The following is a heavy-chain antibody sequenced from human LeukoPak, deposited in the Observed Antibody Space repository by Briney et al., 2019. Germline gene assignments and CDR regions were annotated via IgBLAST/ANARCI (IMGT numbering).Heavy chain of an antibody. CDR1: GGSISSSVYY. Sequence: PSETLSLTCTVSGGSISSSVYYWGWVRQPPGKGLEWIGRIHNSGSTYYNPSLNGRVSISVDTSKNQFSLKLNSVTAADTAVYFCARRAYSAAYWKHFDYWGQGTLVTVSS. CDR3: ARRAYSAAYWKHFDY. D-gene: IGHD1-1*01. CDR2: IHNSGST. J-gene: IGHJ4*02. V-gene: IGHV4-39*01.